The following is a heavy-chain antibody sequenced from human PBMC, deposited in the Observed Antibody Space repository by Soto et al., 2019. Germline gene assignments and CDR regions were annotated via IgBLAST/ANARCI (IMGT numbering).Heavy chain of an antibody. V-gene: IGHV3-23*01. CDR3: AKTSGWFNT. Sequence: GGPLTVSAAASVFPFSTTDMSWVRQAPGKGLEWVSTIGGSGETTYYADSVKGRFTISRDNSKNALYLQMNSLRADDTALYYCAKTSGWFNTWGQGALVSVSS. D-gene: IGHD3-10*01. CDR1: VFPFSTTD. J-gene: IGHJ5*02. CDR2: IGGSGETT.